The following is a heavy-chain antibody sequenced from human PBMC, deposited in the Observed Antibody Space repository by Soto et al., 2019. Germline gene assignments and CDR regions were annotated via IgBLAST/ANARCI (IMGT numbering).Heavy chain of an antibody. CDR3: AKDFSFGWELLRSLGVPPYGMDV. Sequence: QVQLVESGGGVVQPGRSLRLSCAASGFTFSSYGMHWVRQAPGKGLEWVAVISYDGSNKYYADSVKGRFTISRDNSKNTLYLQMNSLRAEDTAVYYCAKDFSFGWELLRSLGVPPYGMDVWGQGTTVTVSS. V-gene: IGHV3-30*18. CDR2: ISYDGSNK. CDR1: GFTFSSYG. D-gene: IGHD1-26*01. J-gene: IGHJ6*02.